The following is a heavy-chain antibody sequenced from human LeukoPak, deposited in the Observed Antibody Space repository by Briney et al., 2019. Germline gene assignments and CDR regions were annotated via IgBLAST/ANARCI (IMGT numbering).Heavy chain of an antibody. J-gene: IGHJ4*02. CDR3: ARGTGGWPAPLDY. D-gene: IGHD2-15*01. CDR1: GFTFSSYW. CDR2: INSDGSST. V-gene: IGHV3-74*01. Sequence: PGGSLRLSCAASGFTFSSYWMHWVRQAPGKGLVWVSRINSDGSSTCYADSVKGRFTISRDNAKNTLYLQMNSLRAEDTAVYYCARGTGGWPAPLDYWGQGTLVTVSS.